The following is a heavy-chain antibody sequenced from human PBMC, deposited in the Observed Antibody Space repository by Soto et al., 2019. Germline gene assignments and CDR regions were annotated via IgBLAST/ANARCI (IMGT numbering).Heavy chain of an antibody. V-gene: IGHV3-30-3*01. J-gene: IGHJ4*02. CDR3: ARGPGVRVVVISMFDY. CDR1: GFTLNTYA. D-gene: IGHD2-15*01. CDR2: ISYDGTNE. Sequence: LRLSCAVSGFTLNTYAMHWVRQAPGEGVEWVAVISYDGTNEYYAGSVRGRFTISRDISKKTLYLEMNSLRAEDSAVYYCARGPGVRVVVISMFDYWGQGTLVTVSS.